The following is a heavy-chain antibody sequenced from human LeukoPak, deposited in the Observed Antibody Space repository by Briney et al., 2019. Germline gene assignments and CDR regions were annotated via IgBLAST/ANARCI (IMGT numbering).Heavy chain of an antibody. CDR1: GGSFSDYY. CDR2: INHSGTT. CDR3: ASHYSSGSYRYTGSFDS. J-gene: IGHJ4*02. V-gene: IGHV4-34*01. Sequence: KTSETLSLTCAVYGGSFSDYYWNWIRQPPGKGLEWIGEINHSGTTNYSPSLKSRVSISVDTSKNQFSLKLNSVTAADAAMYYCASHYSSGSYRYTGSFDSWGQGMLVNVSS. D-gene: IGHD3-16*02.